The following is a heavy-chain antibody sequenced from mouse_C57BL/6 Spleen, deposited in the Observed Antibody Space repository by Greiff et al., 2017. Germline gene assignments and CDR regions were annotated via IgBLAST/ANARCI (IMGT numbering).Heavy chain of an antibody. CDR3: ARRGNPYYLDY. CDR2: IDPAVSYT. V-gene: IGHV1-69*01. CDR1: GYTFTSYW. D-gene: IGHD2-1*01. Sequence: QVQLQQPGAELVMPGASVKLSCKASGYTFTSYWMHWVKQRPGQGLEWIGGIDPAVSYTNYNQKFKGKSTLTVDKSSSTAYMQLSSLTSEDSAVYYCARRGNPYYLDYWGQGTTLTVSS. J-gene: IGHJ2*01.